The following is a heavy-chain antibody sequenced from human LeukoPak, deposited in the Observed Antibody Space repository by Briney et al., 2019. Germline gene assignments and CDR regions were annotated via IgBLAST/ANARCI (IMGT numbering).Heavy chain of an antibody. CDR3: ARQVTSDAFDI. CDR1: GDSISSSSYY. Sequence: KPSETLSLTCTVSGDSISSSSYYWGWIRQPPGKGLEWIGSIYYRGATYYNPSLESRVTISVDTSKSQFSLRLRSVTAADTAVLYCARQVTSDAFDIWGQGTMVTVSS. CDR2: IYYRGAT. V-gene: IGHV4-39*01. J-gene: IGHJ3*02. D-gene: IGHD4-17*01.